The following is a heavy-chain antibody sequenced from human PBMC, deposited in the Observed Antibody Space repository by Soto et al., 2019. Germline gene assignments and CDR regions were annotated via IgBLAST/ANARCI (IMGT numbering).Heavy chain of an antibody. CDR3: AKDSHIVVVIAIRGFDY. CDR1: GFTFSSYA. CDR2: ISGSGGST. V-gene: IGHV3-23*01. Sequence: GGSLRLSCAASGFTFSSYAMSWVRQAPGKGLEWVSAISGSGGSTYYADSVKGRFTISRDNSKNTLYLQMNSLRAEDTAVYYCAKDSHIVVVIAIRGFDYWGQGTLVTVSS. D-gene: IGHD2-21*01. J-gene: IGHJ4*02.